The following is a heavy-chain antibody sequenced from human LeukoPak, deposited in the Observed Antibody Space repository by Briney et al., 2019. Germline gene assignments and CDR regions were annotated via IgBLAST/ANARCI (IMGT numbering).Heavy chain of an antibody. J-gene: IGHJ4*02. CDR3: ARESGYCSSTSCYGFDY. CDR2: IYYSGST. V-gene: IGHV4-59*12. Sequence: SETLSLTCTVSGGSISSYYWSWIRQPPGKGLEWIGYIYYSGSTNYNPSLKSRVTISVDTSKNQFSLKLSSVTAADTAVYYCARESGYCSSTSCYGFDYWGQGTLVTVSS. D-gene: IGHD2-2*01. CDR1: GGSISSYY.